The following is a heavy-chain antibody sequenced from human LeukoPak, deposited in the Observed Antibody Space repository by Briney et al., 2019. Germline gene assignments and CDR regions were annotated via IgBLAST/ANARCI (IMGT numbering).Heavy chain of an antibody. CDR3: ARRAGAYSHPYDY. CDR2: IYSDNT. J-gene: IGHJ4*02. D-gene: IGHD4/OR15-4a*01. V-gene: IGHV3-53*01. Sequence: QTGGSLRLSCTVSGFTVSGNSMSWVRQAPGKGLEWVPFIYSDNTHYSDSVKGRFTISRDNSKNTLYLQMNSLRAEDTAVYYCARRAGAYSHPYDYWGQGTLVTVSS. CDR1: GFTVSGNS.